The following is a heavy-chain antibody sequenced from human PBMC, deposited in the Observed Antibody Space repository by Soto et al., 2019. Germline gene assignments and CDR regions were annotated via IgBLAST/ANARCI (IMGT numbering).Heavy chain of an antibody. Sequence: EVQLLESGGGLVQPGGSLRLSCAASGFTFSSYAMSWVRQAPGKGLEWVAAISGSGGSTYYADSVKGRFTISRDNSKNTLYLKMNSMRAEDTAVYYCAKVGEARWNGMDVWGQGTTVTVSS. J-gene: IGHJ6*02. D-gene: IGHD2-15*01. CDR2: ISGSGGST. V-gene: IGHV3-23*01. CDR1: GFTFSSYA. CDR3: AKVGEARWNGMDV.